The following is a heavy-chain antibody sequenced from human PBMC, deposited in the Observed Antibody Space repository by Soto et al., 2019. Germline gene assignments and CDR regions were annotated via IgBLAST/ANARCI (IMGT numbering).Heavy chain of an antibody. D-gene: IGHD3-10*01. Sequence: HPGGSLRLSCTASGFTFGDNAVSWFRQAPGKGLEWVAIMRSKTYGGTTEYAASVKGRFTISIDDSKTIAYLQMNSLKIEDTAMYYCASGQRGFCWGKGTLVTVSS. CDR2: MRSKTYGGTT. J-gene: IGHJ4*02. V-gene: IGHV3-49*03. CDR3: ASGQRGFC. CDR1: GFTFGDNA.